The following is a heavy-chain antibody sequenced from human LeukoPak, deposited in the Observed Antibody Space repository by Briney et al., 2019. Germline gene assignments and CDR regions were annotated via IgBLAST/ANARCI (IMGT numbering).Heavy chain of an antibody. Sequence: PSETLSLTCTVSGGSISSSSYYWGWIRQPPGKGLEWIGSIYYSGSTYYNPSLKSRFTISVDTSKNQFSLKLSSVTAADTAVYYCARHRVMVRGVILYFDHWGQGTLVTVSS. CDR3: ARHRVMVRGVILYFDH. CDR2: IYYSGST. J-gene: IGHJ4*02. V-gene: IGHV4-39*01. CDR1: GGSISSSSYY. D-gene: IGHD3-10*01.